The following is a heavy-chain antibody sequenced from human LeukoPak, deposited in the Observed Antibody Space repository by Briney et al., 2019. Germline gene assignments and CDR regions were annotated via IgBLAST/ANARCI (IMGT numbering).Heavy chain of an antibody. J-gene: IGHJ4*02. D-gene: IGHD3-16*02. Sequence: ASVKVSCKAYGYTFTSYDINLVRQATGQGLEWMGWMNPNSGNTGYAQKFQGRVTMTRNTSISTAYMELSSLRSEDTAVYYCARGRAITFGGVIVIPRQYYFDYWGQGTLVTVSS. CDR2: MNPNSGNT. V-gene: IGHV1-8*01. CDR3: ARGRAITFGGVIVIPRQYYFDY. CDR1: GYTFTSYD.